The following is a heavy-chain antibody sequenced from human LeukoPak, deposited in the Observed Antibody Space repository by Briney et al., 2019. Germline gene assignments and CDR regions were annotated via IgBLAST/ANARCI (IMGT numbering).Heavy chain of an antibody. CDR1: GFTFSSYA. V-gene: IGHV3-23*01. CDR2: ISGSGGST. J-gene: IGHJ6*03. Sequence: GGSLRLSCAASGFTFSSYAMSWVHQAPGKGLEWVSAISGSGGSTYYADSVKGRFTISRDNSKNTLYLQMNSLRAEDTAVYYCAKVGCSSSSCSRFYQYMDVWGKGTTVTVSS. D-gene: IGHD2-2*01. CDR3: AKVGCSSSSCSRFYQYMDV.